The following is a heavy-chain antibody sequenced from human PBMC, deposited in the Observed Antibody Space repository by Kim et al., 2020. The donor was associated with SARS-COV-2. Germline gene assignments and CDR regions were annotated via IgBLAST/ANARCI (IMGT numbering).Heavy chain of an antibody. Sequence: GGSLRLSCAASGFTFSSYAMSWVRQAPGKGLEWVSAISGSGGSTYYADSVKGRFTISRDNSKNTLYLQMNSLRAEDTAVYYCAKDFWQDSTGIVGATDFNAIRYWGQGTLVTVSS. D-gene: IGHD1-26*01. CDR3: AKDFWQDSTGIVGATDFNAIRY. J-gene: IGHJ4*02. V-gene: IGHV3-23*01. CDR2: ISGSGGST. CDR1: GFTFSSYA.